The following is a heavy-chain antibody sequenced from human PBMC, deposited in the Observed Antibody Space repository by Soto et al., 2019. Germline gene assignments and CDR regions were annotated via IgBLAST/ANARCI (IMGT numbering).Heavy chain of an antibody. V-gene: IGHV3-30*18. CDR1: GFTFSSYG. Sequence: GGSLRLSCAASGFTFSSYGMHWVRQAPGKGLEWVAVISYDGSNKYYADSVKGRFTISRDNSKNTLYLQMNSLRAEDTAVYYCAKSRWFGELLHRDPFDYWGQGTLVTVTS. CDR3: AKSRWFGELLHRDPFDY. D-gene: IGHD3-10*01. CDR2: ISYDGSNK. J-gene: IGHJ4*02.